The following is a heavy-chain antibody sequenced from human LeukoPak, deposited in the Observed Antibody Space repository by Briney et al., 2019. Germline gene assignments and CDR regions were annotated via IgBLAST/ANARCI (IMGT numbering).Heavy chain of an antibody. J-gene: IGHJ4*02. CDR3: TRKGSQWDFLVDY. D-gene: IGHD2/OR15-2a*01. V-gene: IGHV4-34*01. Sequence: SETLSLTCAVYGGSFSGYYWSWIRQPPGKGLEWIGEINHSGSTYYNPSLKSRVTISVDTSKNQFSLKLSSVTAEDTAVYYCTRKGSQWDFLVDYWGQGTRVAVSP. CDR2: INHSGST. CDR1: GGSFSGYY.